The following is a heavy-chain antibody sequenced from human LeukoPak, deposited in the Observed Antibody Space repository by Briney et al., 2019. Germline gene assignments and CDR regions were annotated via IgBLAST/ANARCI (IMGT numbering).Heavy chain of an antibody. Sequence: GGSLRLSCAASGFTFSSYAMHWVRQAPGKGLEWVAVISYDGSNKYYADSVKGRFTISRDNSKNTLYLQMNSLRAEDTAVYYCAKTYYYDSSGYGSDYWGQGTLVTVSS. CDR3: AKTYYYDSSGYGSDY. J-gene: IGHJ4*02. CDR1: GFTFSSYA. D-gene: IGHD3-22*01. V-gene: IGHV3-30*04. CDR2: ISYDGSNK.